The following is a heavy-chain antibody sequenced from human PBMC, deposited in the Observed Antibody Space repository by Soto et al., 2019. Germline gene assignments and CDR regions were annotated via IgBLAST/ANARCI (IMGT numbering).Heavy chain of an antibody. D-gene: IGHD5-12*01. Sequence: SETLSLTCDVYGGSFSRYYLNWIRQPPGKGLEWLGEINHSGSTNYNPSLESRVTISLDTSKTQFSLKLTSVTAADTAVYYCARGEGRLVGTWFDPWGQGTLVTVSS. CDR3: ARGEGRLVGTWFDP. CDR2: INHSGST. J-gene: IGHJ5*02. V-gene: IGHV4-34*01. CDR1: GGSFSRYY.